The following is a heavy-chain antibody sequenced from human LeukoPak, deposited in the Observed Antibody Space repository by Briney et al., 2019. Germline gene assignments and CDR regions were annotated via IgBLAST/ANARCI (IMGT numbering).Heavy chain of an antibody. CDR2: IKQVGSEK. V-gene: IGHV3-7*01. J-gene: IGHJ3*02. CDR1: RFTFSTYW. D-gene: IGHD2-2*02. Sequence: PGGSLRLSCAASRFTFSTYWMSWVRQAPGKGLEWVANIKQVGSEKYYVNSVKGRFTISRDNAKNSLYLQMNSLRAEDTAVYYCASQYCSSRTCYTDAFDIWGQGTMVTVS. CDR3: ASQYCSSRTCYTDAFDI.